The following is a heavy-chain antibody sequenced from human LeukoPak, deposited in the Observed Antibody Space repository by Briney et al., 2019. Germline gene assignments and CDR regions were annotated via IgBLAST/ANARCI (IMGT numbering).Heavy chain of an antibody. CDR3: ARGLTYYYGSGSNNWFDP. CDR2: IFTSGRT. J-gene: IGHJ5*02. V-gene: IGHV4-61*02. CDR1: GGSISSGSYY. D-gene: IGHD3-10*01. Sequence: SETLSLTCTVSGGSISSGSYYWSWIRQPAGKGLELIGRIFTSGRTNYNPSLKSRVTISLDTSKNQFSLKLSSVAAADTAVYYCARGLTYYYGSGSNNWFDPWGQGTLVTVSS.